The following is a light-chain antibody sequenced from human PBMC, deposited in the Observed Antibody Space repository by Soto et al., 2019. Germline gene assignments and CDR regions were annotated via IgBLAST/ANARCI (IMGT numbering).Light chain of an antibody. J-gene: IGKJ2*01. V-gene: IGKV3-15*01. Sequence: EIVMTQSPATLSVSPGERATLSCRASQNIRIDLAWYQQKPGQSPRLLIHGASTRATGVPARYSGSGYGTDFPLTISSLQSEDFVVDFCQGYHNWPPRFTFGQGTKLQIK. CDR1: QNIRID. CDR2: GAS. CDR3: QGYHNWPPRFT.